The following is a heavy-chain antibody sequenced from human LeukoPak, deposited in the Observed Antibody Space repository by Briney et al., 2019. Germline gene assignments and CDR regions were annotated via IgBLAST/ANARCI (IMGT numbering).Heavy chain of an antibody. Sequence: PSETLSLTCTVSGASISSYYWSWIRQPPGKGLEWIGHFFYSDVTNYNPSLKSRVTISVDTSKNQFSLKLSSVTAADTSVYYCATSLVRWGHGSFDIWGQGTMVTVSS. J-gene: IGHJ3*02. V-gene: IGHV4-59*01. CDR1: GASISSYY. CDR2: FFYSDVT. D-gene: IGHD2-15*01. CDR3: ATSLVRWGHGSFDI.